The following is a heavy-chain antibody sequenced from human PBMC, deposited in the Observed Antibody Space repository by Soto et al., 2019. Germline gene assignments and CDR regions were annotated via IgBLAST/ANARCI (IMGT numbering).Heavy chain of an antibody. CDR2: IYYSGST. V-gene: IGHV4-39*01. D-gene: IGHD4-17*01. J-gene: IGHJ3*02. CDR1: GGSISSSSYY. CDR3: ARRRGTLTTGWGRAFDI. Sequence: QLQLQESGPGLVKPSETLSLTCTVSGGSISSSSYYWGWIRQPPGKGLEWIGSIYYSGSTYYNPSLKSRVTISVDTSKNQFSLKLSSVTAADTAVYYCARRRGTLTTGWGRAFDIWGQGTMVTVSS.